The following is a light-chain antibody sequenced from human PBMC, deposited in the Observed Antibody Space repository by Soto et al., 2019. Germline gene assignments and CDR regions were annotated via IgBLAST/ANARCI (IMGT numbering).Light chain of an antibody. CDR1: QSVSSN. CDR3: QQYHNWPIT. V-gene: IGKV3-15*01. Sequence: DRVRTQSPATLSVSPGESATLSCRASQSVSSNLAWHQQKPGQAPRILMYDASTRATGISARFSGSGSGTEFTLTISSLQSEDFAVYYCQQYHNWPITFGQGTRLEIK. J-gene: IGKJ5*01. CDR2: DAS.